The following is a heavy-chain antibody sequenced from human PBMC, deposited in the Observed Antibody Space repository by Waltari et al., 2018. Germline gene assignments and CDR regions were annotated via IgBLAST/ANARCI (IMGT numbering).Heavy chain of an antibody. V-gene: IGHV3-53*01. D-gene: IGHD1-1*01. CDR3: ARDGGGTGMDV. Sequence: SGFTVSSNYMNWVRQAPGKGLEWVSVIYSGGSTYYADSVKGRFTISRDNSKNTLYLQMNSLRAEDTAVYYCARDGGGTGMDVWGKGTTVTVSS. CDR1: GFTVSSNY. J-gene: IGHJ6*03. CDR2: IYSGGST.